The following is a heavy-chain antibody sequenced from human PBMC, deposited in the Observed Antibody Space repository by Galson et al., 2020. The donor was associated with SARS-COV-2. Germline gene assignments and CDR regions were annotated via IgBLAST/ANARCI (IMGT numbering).Heavy chain of an antibody. CDR3: ARGLRSTMIVVVITYYYYGMDV. CDR2: MNPNSGNT. CDR1: GYTFTSYD. V-gene: IGHV1-8*01. Sequence: ASVKVSCKASGYTFTSYDINWVRQATGQGLEWMGWMNPNSGNTGYAQKFQGRVTMTRNTSISTAYMELSSLRSEDTAVYYCARGLRSTMIVVVITYYYYGMDVWGQGTTVTVSS. D-gene: IGHD3-22*01. J-gene: IGHJ6*02.